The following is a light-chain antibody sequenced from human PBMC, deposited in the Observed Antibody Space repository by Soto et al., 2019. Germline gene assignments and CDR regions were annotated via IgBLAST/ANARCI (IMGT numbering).Light chain of an antibody. J-gene: IGKJ2*01. CDR2: GAS. CDR1: QSVSSSY. V-gene: IGKV3-20*01. Sequence: EIVLTQSPGTLSLSPGERATLSCRASQSVSSSYLAWYQQKPGQAPRLLIYGASSRATGIPDRFSGSGSGPDFTLTISRLEPEDFAVYYCQQYGSSPPVYTFGQWTKLEIK. CDR3: QQYGSSPPVYT.